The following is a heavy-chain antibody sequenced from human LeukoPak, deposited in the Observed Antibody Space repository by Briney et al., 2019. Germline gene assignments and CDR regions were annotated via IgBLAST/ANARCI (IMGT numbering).Heavy chain of an antibody. J-gene: IGHJ4*02. CDR1: GFTFSSYW. V-gene: IGHV3-23*01. CDR2: ISGSGGST. CDR3: AKDGFVPPPHTRRSGRPYYYDD. Sequence: GGSLRLSCAASGFTFSSYWMHWVRQAPGKGLQWVSAISGSGGSTYHVDSVKGRFTISRDNSKNTLYLQMNSLRAEDTAVYYCAKDGFVPPPHTRRSGRPYYYDDWGQGTLVTVSS. D-gene: IGHD3-10*01.